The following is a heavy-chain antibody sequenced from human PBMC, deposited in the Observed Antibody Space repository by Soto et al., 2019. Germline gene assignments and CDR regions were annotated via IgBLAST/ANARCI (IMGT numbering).Heavy chain of an antibody. CDR1: GFSFSSYA. CDR3: AKDGSQRGPEIYFDY. J-gene: IGHJ4*02. D-gene: IGHD1-1*01. V-gene: IGHV3-23*01. CDR2: IGASGGYT. Sequence: PGGSLRLSCAASGFSFSSYAMNWVRQAPGKGLEWVSTIGASGGYTNYADSVKGRFTISRDNSKNTLYLQMNSLRAEDTAVYYCAKDGSQRGPEIYFDYWGQGTLVTVSS.